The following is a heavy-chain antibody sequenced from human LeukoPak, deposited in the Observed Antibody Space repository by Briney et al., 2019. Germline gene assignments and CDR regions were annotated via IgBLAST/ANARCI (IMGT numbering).Heavy chain of an antibody. CDR1: GYSFTSYW. CDR3: ARLEYTILYYFDY. CDR2: IYPGDSDT. V-gene: IGHV5-51*01. J-gene: IGHJ4*02. D-gene: IGHD3-9*01. Sequence: NHGESLKISCKGSGYSFTSYWIGWVRQMPGKGMEWMGIIYPGDSDTRYSPSFQGQVTISADKSISTAYLQWSSLKASDTAMYYCARLEYTILYYFDYWGQGTLVTVSS.